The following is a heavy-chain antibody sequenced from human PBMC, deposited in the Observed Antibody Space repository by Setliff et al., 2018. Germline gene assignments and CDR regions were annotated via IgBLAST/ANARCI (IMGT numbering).Heavy chain of an antibody. V-gene: IGHV3-21*01. Sequence: LRLSCAASGFTFSGYYMQWVRQAPGKGLEWVSSISRSSTYIYYADSMKGRFTISRDNAKNSLYLQMNSLRAEDTAVYYCASAGHSGSWFPFDAFHIWGQGTMVTVSS. CDR2: ISRSSTYI. CDR1: GFTFSGYY. D-gene: IGHD6-13*01. CDR3: ASAGHSGSWFPFDAFHI. J-gene: IGHJ3*02.